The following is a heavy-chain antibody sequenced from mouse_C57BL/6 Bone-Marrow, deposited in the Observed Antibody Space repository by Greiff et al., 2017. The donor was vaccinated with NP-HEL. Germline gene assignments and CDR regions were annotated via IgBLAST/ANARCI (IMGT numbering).Heavy chain of an antibody. CDR2: IYPRSGYT. CDR1: GYTFTSYG. CDR3: AISKLLRYYYYAMDY. J-gene: IGHJ4*01. Sequence: QVQLQQSGAELARPGASVKLSCKASGYTFTSYGISWVKQRPGQGLEWIGEIYPRSGYTYYIEKFKGKATLTADKSSSTAYMELRSLTSEDSAVYFCAISKLLRYYYYAMDYWGQGTSVTVSS. V-gene: IGHV1-81*01. D-gene: IGHD1-1*01.